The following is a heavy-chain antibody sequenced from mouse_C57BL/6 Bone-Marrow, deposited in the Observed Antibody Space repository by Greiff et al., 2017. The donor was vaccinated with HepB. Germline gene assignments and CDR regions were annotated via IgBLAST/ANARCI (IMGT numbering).Heavy chain of an antibody. Sequence: VQLVESGAELVRPGASVKLSCKASGYTFTDYYINWVKQRPGQGLEWIARIYPGSGNTYYNEKFKGKATLTAEKSSSTAYMQLSSLTSEDSAVYFCAGYYGSSPAWFAYWGQGTLVTVPA. V-gene: IGHV1-76*01. CDR3: AGYYGSSPAWFAY. CDR2: IYPGSGNT. D-gene: IGHD1-1*01. CDR1: GYTFTDYY. J-gene: IGHJ3*01.